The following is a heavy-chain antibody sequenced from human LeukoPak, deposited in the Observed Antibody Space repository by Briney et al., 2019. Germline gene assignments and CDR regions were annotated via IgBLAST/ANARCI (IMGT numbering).Heavy chain of an antibody. J-gene: IGHJ5*02. Sequence: SVKVSCKASGGTFSSYAISWVRQAPGQGLEWMGGIIPIFGTANYAQKFQGRVTMTRNTSISTAYMELSSLRSEDTAVYYCARGLYWFDPWGQGTLVTVSS. V-gene: IGHV1-69*05. CDR2: IIPIFGTA. CDR1: GGTFSSYA. CDR3: ARGLYWFDP.